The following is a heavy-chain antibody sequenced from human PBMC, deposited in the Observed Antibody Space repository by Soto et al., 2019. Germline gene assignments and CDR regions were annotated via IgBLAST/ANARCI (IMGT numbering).Heavy chain of an antibody. Sequence: PGGSLRLSCAASGFTFSSYWMHWVRQAPGKGLVWVSRINTDGTSTTYADSVKGRFTISRDNAKKTLHLQMNSLRAEDAAVFYCARDVYSHGHRFDYWGRGTLVTVSS. CDR2: INTDGTST. J-gene: IGHJ4*02. V-gene: IGHV3-74*01. CDR3: ARDVYSHGHRFDY. D-gene: IGHD5-18*01. CDR1: GFTFSSYW.